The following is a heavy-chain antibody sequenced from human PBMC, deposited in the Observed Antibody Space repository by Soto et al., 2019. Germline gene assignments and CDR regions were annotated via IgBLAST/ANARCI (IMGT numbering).Heavy chain of an antibody. D-gene: IGHD2-2*02. CDR2: IKQDGSEK. CDR1: GFTFSSYW. J-gene: IGHJ6*02. Sequence: EVQLVESGGGLVQPGGSLRLSCAASGFTFSSYWMSWVRQAPGKGLEWVANIKQDGSEKYYVDSVKGRFTISRDNAKNSLYLQMNSLRAEDTAVYYCARVGYCSSTSCYTSYYYYYGMDVWGQGTTVTVSS. V-gene: IGHV3-7*03. CDR3: ARVGYCSSTSCYTSYYYYYGMDV.